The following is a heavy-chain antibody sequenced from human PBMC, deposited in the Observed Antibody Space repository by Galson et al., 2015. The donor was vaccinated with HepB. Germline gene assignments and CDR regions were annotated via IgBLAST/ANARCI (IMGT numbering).Heavy chain of an antibody. CDR2: IRSKANSYAT. V-gene: IGHV3-73*01. Sequence: SLRLSCAASGFTFSGSAMHWVRQASGKGLEWVGRIRSKANSYATAYAASVKSRFTISRDDSKNTAYLQMNSLKTEDTAVYYCTRGSYYDFWSGYYGGYYYYGMDVWGQGTTVTVSS. D-gene: IGHD3-3*01. CDR1: GFTFSGSA. CDR3: TRGSYYDFWSGYYGGYYYYGMDV. J-gene: IGHJ6*02.